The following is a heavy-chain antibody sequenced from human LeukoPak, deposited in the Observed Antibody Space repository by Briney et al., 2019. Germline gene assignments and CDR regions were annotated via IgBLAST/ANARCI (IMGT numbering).Heavy chain of an antibody. D-gene: IGHD6-13*01. V-gene: IGHV3-9*01. Sequence: GGSLRLSCAASGFTVSNNCVTWVRQAPGKGLEWVSGISWNSGSIGYADSVKGRFTISRDNAKNSLYLQMNSLRAEDTALYYCAKVGGILRAFDIWGQGTMVTVSS. CDR1: GFTVSNNC. CDR3: AKVGGILRAFDI. CDR2: ISWNSGSI. J-gene: IGHJ3*02.